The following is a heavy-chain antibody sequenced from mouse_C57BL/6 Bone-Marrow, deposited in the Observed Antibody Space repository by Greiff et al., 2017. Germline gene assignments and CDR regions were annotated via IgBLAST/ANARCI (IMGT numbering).Heavy chain of an antibody. D-gene: IGHD2-1*01. CDR3: ARGGIYYGNYGAY. J-gene: IGHJ3*01. CDR2: IHPNSGST. Sequence: VQLQQPGAELVKPGASVKLSGKASGYTFTSYWMHWVKQRPGQGLEWIGMIHPNSGSTNYNEKFKSKATLTVDKSSSTAYMQLSSLTSEDSAVYYCARGGIYYGNYGAYWGQGTLVTVSA. CDR1: GYTFTSYW. V-gene: IGHV1-64*01.